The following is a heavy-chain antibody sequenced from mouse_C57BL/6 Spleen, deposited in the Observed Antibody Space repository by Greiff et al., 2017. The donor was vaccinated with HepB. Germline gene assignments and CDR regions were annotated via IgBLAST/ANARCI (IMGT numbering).Heavy chain of an antibody. V-gene: IGHV1-64*01. Sequence: QVQLQQPGAELVKPGASVKLSCKASGYTFTSYWMHWVKQRPGQGLEWIGMIHPNSGSTNYNEKFKSKATLTVDKSSSTAYMQLSSLTSEDSAVYYCARAITTVEDFDVGGTGTTVTVSS. CDR2: IHPNSGST. CDR1: GYTFTSYW. D-gene: IGHD1-1*01. CDR3: ARAITTVEDFDV. J-gene: IGHJ1*03.